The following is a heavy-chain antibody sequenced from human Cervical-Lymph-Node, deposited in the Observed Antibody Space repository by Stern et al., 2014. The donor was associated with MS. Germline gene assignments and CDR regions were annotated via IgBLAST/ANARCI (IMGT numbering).Heavy chain of an antibody. CDR2: IYPYDSDT. CDR1: GYSFTIYY. Sequence: EVQLVQSGAEVKKPGESLTISCKLSGYSFTIYYIAWVRQMPGKGLEWMGVIYPYDSDTTYSPSFQGQVTISADKSITPAYLQWSSLRASDTAMYYCARHVQGFDYWGQGTLVTVSS. J-gene: IGHJ4*02. V-gene: IGHV5-51*01. CDR3: ARHVQGFDY.